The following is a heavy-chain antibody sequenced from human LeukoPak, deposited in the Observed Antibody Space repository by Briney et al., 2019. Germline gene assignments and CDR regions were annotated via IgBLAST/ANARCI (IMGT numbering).Heavy chain of an antibody. J-gene: IGHJ6*03. CDR1: GYSISSGYY. CDR2: IYHSGST. V-gene: IGHV4-38-2*02. CDR3: ARDRYGDYYYYMDV. D-gene: IGHD4-17*01. Sequence: PSETLSLTCTVSGYSISSGYYWGWIRQPPGKGLEWIGSIYHSGSTYYNPSLKSRVTISVDTSKNQFSLRLSSLTAADTTVYYCARDRYGDYYYYMDVWGKGTTVTVSS.